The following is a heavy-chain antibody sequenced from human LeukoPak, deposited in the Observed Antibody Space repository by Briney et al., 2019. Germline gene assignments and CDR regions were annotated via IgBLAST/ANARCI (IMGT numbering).Heavy chain of an antibody. J-gene: IGHJ6*02. CDR1: GFTFSSYS. CDR2: ISSSSSYI. CDR3: ARLFWNGYYPISFDHYYGMDV. D-gene: IGHD3-3*01. V-gene: IGHV3-21*01. Sequence: GGSLRLSCAASGFTFSSYSMNWVRQAPGKGLEWVSSISSSSSYIYYADSVKGRFTISRDNAKNSLSVQMTTLRAEDTAVYYCARLFWNGYYPISFDHYYGMDVWGQGTTVTVSS.